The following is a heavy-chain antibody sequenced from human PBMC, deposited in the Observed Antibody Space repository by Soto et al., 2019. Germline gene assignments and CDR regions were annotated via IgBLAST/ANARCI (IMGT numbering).Heavy chain of an antibody. CDR2: TYYRSSWKN. V-gene: IGHV6-1*01. Sequence: SQTLSLTSAISGDSASSNIAAWNWVRQSPSGGVEGLGRTYYRSSWKNDYAVSVKSRMTINTDTSRNQVYLQLNSVTAEDTAVYYCARVSHLGRGLNSWGQGXLVTVYS. CDR3: ARVSHLGRGLNS. J-gene: IGHJ4*02. CDR1: GDSASSNIAA. D-gene: IGHD3-10*01.